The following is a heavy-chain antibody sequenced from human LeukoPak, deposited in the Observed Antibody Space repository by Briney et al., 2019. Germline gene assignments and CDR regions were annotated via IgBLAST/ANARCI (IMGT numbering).Heavy chain of an antibody. V-gene: IGHV3-21*01. Sequence: PGGSLRLSCAASGFTFSTHSMYWVRQAPGKGLEWVSSIIASSNFIHYAESVRGRFTTSKDNAKNSLYLQMNSLGAQDTAVYYCARPATGYCSSAGCHWDSWGQGTLVTVSS. CDR3: ARPATGYCSSAGCHWDS. CDR1: GFTFSTHS. CDR2: IIASSNFI. D-gene: IGHD2-2*01. J-gene: IGHJ4*02.